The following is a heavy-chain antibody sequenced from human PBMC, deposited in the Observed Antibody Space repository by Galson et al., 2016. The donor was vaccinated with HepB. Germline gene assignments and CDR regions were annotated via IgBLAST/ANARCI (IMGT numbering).Heavy chain of an antibody. CDR1: GFSLTTSGVG. CDR3: AHTSVDITSSPFTN. V-gene: IGHV2-5*02. Sequence: PALVKPTQTLTLTCTFSGFSLTTSGVGVGWIRQPPGKALEWLALIFWDDDKRYSTSLKDRLTITKDTSKNQVVLTLTNMDPVDTATYHCAHTSVDITSSPFTNWGQGTLVTVPS. J-gene: IGHJ4*02. D-gene: IGHD5-12*01. CDR2: IFWDDDK.